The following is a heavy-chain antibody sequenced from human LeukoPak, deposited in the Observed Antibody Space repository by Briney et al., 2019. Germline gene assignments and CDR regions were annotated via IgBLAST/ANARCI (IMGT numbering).Heavy chain of an antibody. D-gene: IGHD2-2*01. CDR1: GGSISSSSYC. CDR3: ARHAVVVPASP. CDR2: IYYSGST. J-gene: IGHJ5*02. V-gene: IGHV4-39*01. Sequence: SETLSLTCTVSGGSISSSSYCWGWIRQPPGKGLEWIGSIYYSGSTYYNPSLKSRVTISVDTSKNQFSLKLSSVTAADTAVYYCARHAVVVPASPWGQGTLVTVSS.